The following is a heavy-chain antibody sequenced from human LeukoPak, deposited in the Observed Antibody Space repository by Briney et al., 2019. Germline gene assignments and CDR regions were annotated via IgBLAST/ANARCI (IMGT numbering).Heavy chain of an antibody. CDR3: ATEYSNGWYTDGQH. D-gene: IGHD6-19*01. Sequence: SVKVSCKASGGTFSSYAISWVRQTPGQGLEWMGGIIPIFGTANYAQKFQGRVTITTDESTSTAYMELNSLRAEDTAVYYCATEYSNGWYTDGQHWGQGTLVTVSS. V-gene: IGHV1-69*05. CDR2: IIPIFGTA. CDR1: GGTFSSYA. J-gene: IGHJ1*01.